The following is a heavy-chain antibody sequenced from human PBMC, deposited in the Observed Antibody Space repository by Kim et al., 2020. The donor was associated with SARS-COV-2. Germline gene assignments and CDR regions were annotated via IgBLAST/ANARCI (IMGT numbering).Heavy chain of an antibody. V-gene: IGHV1-2*04. D-gene: IGHD3-16*02. CDR1: GYTFTNYY. CDR2: INPRTGST. J-gene: IGHJ4*02. Sequence: ASVKVSCKASGYTFTNYYIHWVRQAPGQGLEWMGWINPRTGSTEYAQKFEAWVTMTRDTSISTVYMELSRLRSDDTAMYFCARDGSGYDYVWESFRSEPSFDYWGQGTLITVSS. CDR3: ARDGSGYDYVWESFRSEPSFDY.